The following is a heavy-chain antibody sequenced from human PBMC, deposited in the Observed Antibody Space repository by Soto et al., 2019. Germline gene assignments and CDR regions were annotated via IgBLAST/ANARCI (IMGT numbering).Heavy chain of an antibody. CDR3: ARSDERDYNYWAWFDP. D-gene: IGHD5-12*01. V-gene: IGHV1-69*06. CDR1: GGTFSSYS. CDR2: IIPIFGTA. J-gene: IGHJ5*02. Sequence: QVQLVQSGAEVKKPGSSVKVSCKASGGTFSSYSISWVRQAPGQGLEWLGGIIPIFGTANYAQKFKGRVTITADKSTSTTYMELSGLRSEDTAVYYCARSDERDYNYWAWFDPWGQGTLVTVSS.